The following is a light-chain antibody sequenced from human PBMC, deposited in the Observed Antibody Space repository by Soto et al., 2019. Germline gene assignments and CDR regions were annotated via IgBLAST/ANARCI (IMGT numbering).Light chain of an antibody. J-gene: IGKJ3*01. CDR1: QSISSY. Sequence: DLQMTQSPSSLSASVGDRVTITCRASQSISSYLNWYQQKPGKAPKLLIYAASSLQSGVPSRFSGSRSGTDFTLTISSLQPEDFATYYCQQSYSTLGTFGPGTKVDIK. CDR2: AAS. V-gene: IGKV1-39*01. CDR3: QQSYSTLGT.